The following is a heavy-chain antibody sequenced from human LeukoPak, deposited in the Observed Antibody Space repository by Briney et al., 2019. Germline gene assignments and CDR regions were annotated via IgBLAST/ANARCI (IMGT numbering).Heavy chain of an antibody. CDR1: GLTYRSSA. CDR3: AREDVEWLVVGTLDY. CDR2: ISYDESNK. J-gene: IGHJ4*02. Sequence: GTSLRLSCAGYGLTYRSSALHWVRQAPAKGQERVALISYDESNKFYADSVKGRFTISRDNSKNTLFLQMSSLRAEDTAVYYCAREDVEWLVVGTLDYWGQGTLVTVSS. V-gene: IGHV3-30*15. D-gene: IGHD6-19*01.